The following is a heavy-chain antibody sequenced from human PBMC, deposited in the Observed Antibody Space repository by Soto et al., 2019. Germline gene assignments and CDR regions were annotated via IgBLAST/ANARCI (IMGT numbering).Heavy chain of an antibody. CDR1: GGTFSSYA. CDR3: AIGVTPYEERPYGMDV. CDR2: IIPIFGTA. V-gene: IGHV1-69*12. J-gene: IGHJ6*02. D-gene: IGHD3-10*01. Sequence: QVQLVQSGAEVKKPGSEMKVSCKASGGTFSSYAISWVRQAPGQGLEWMGGIIPIFGTANYAQKFQGRVTITADESTNTAYMELSSLRSEDTAAYYCAIGVTPYEERPYGMDVWGQGTTVTVSS.